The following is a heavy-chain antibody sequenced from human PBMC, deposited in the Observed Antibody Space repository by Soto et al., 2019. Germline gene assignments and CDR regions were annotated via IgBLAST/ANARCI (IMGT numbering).Heavy chain of an antibody. D-gene: IGHD6-19*01. V-gene: IGHV4-59*01. J-gene: IGHJ6*02. CDR3: ARWDSSGWYDGMDV. Sequence: SETLSLTCTVSGGSISSYYWSWIRQPPGKGLEWIGDIYYSGSTNYNPSLKSRVTISVDTSKNQFSLKLSSVAAADTAVYYCARWDSSGWYDGMDVWGQGTTVTVSS. CDR2: IYYSGST. CDR1: GGSISSYY.